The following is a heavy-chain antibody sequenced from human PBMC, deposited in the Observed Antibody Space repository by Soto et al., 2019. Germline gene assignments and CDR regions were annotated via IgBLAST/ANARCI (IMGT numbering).Heavy chain of an antibody. CDR2: ITWNSGKI. CDR1: GFTFDDYA. D-gene: IGHD2-15*01. J-gene: IGHJ4*01. Sequence: LRLSCTASGFTFDDYAMHWVRQGPGRGLEWVSGITWNSGKIAYADSVKGRFTIARDDDNNSLYLQMNSLRPEDTALYYCVKDSYADFHRVLSTAEYFFDYWGHGTLVTSPQ. CDR3: VKDSYADFHRVLSTAEYFFDY. V-gene: IGHV3-9*01.